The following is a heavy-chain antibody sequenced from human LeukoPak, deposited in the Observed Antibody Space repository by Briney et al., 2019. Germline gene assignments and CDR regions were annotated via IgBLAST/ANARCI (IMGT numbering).Heavy chain of an antibody. CDR3: AKDQPAGGVIVVPYFDY. Sequence: GGSLRLSCATSGFTFSDYAMSWVRQAPGKGLEWVSTISNSGGNTHYADSVMGRFTISRDNSKSTLYLQMNSLSVEDTAVYYCAKDQPAGGVIVVPYFDYWGQGTLVTVSS. D-gene: IGHD3-16*02. J-gene: IGHJ4*02. V-gene: IGHV3-23*01. CDR1: GFTFSDYA. CDR2: ISNSGGNT.